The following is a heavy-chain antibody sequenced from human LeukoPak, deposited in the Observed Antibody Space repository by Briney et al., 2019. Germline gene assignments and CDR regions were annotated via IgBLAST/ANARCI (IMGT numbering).Heavy chain of an antibody. J-gene: IGHJ4*02. Sequence: GGSLRLSCAASGFTFSSYAMSWVRQAPGKGLEWVSAISGSGGSTYYADSVKGRFTISRDNSKNTLYLQMNSLRAEDTAVYYCARAGGWGSSPYYFDYWGQGTLVTVSS. CDR3: ARAGGWGSSPYYFDY. CDR2: ISGSGGST. CDR1: GFTFSSYA. D-gene: IGHD3-16*01. V-gene: IGHV3-23*01.